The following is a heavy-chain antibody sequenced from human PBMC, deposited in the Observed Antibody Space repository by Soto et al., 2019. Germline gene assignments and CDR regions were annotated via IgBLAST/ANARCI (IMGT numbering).Heavy chain of an antibody. D-gene: IGHD3-3*01. V-gene: IGHV3-23*01. CDR3: AKMRRLRFLEWSTEGFDY. CDR1: EFTFSDYA. J-gene: IGHJ4*02. Sequence: GGSLRLSCVASEFTFSDYAMSWVRQAPGKGLEWVSVISGSGHATYYVDSVEGRFTISRDNSKNTVYLQMNSLTAEDTAVYYCAKMRRLRFLEWSTEGFDYWGQGTLVTVSS. CDR2: ISGSGHAT.